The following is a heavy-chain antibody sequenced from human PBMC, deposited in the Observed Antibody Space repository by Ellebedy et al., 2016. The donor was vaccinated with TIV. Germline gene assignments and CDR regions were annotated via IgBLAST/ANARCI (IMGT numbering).Heavy chain of an antibody. CDR2: IYSDGNT. V-gene: IGHV3-53*01. Sequence: GESLKISCAASGFIFSTYTMNWVRQAPGRGLEWVSLIYSDGNTNYADSVRGRFTISRDSSKNTLDLQMNSLRAEDTAVYYCAKDGFRGDCSGGSCCPFGYWGQGTLVTVSS. CDR1: GFIFSTYT. CDR3: AKDGFRGDCSGGSCCPFGY. J-gene: IGHJ4*02. D-gene: IGHD2-15*01.